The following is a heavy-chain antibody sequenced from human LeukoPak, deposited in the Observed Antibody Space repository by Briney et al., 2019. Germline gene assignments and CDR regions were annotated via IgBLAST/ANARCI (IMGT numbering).Heavy chain of an antibody. D-gene: IGHD3-3*01. J-gene: IGHJ4*02. V-gene: IGHV4-59*01. Sequence: SETLSLTCTVSGGSISSYYWSWIRQPPGKGLEWIGYISYSGSTNYNPSLKSRVTISVDTSKNQFSLKLSSVTAADTAVYYCAGALSSYWDYWGQGTLVTVSS. CDR2: ISYSGST. CDR3: AGALSSYWDY. CDR1: GGSISSYY.